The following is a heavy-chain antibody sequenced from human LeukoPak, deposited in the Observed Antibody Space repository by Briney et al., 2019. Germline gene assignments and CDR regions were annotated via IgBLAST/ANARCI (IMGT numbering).Heavy chain of an antibody. Sequence: PSETLSLTCTVSGGSISRGSYYWSWIRQPAGKGLEWIGRIYTSGSTNYNPSLKSRVTMSVDTSKNQFSLKLSSVTAADTAVYYCAREGTYGDYVVEYWGQGTLVTVSS. CDR3: AREGTYGDYVVEY. CDR2: IYTSGST. V-gene: IGHV4-61*02. CDR1: GGSISRGSYY. D-gene: IGHD4-17*01. J-gene: IGHJ4*02.